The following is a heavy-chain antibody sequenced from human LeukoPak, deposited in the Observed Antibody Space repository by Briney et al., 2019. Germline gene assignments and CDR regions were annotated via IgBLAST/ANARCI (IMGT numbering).Heavy chain of an antibody. CDR3: ARAELLPYYYYYYMDV. V-gene: IGHV1-2*02. CDR1: GYTFTGYY. D-gene: IGHD2-15*01. J-gene: IGHJ6*03. Sequence: WASVKVSCKASGYTFTGYYMHWVRQAPGQGLEWMGWINPNSGGTNYAQKFQGRVTMTRDTSISTAYMELSRLRSDDTAVYYCARAELLPYYYYYYMDVWGKGTTVTISS. CDR2: INPNSGGT.